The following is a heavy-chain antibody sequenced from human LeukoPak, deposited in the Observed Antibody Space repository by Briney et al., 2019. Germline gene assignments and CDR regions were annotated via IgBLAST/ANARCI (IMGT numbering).Heavy chain of an antibody. J-gene: IGHJ4*02. CDR1: GYTFTGYY. CDR3: ARVGGYSYGYLDY. D-gene: IGHD5-18*01. V-gene: IGHV1-2*02. Sequence: EASVKVSCKASGYTFTGYYMHWVRQAPGQGLEWMGWINPNSGGTNYAQKFQGRVTMTRDTSISTAYLELSRLRFDDTAVYYCARVGGYSYGYLDYWGQGTLVTVSS. CDR2: INPNSGGT.